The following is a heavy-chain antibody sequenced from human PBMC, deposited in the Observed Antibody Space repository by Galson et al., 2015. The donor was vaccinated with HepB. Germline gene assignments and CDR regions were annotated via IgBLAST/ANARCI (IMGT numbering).Heavy chain of an antibody. CDR2: ISFDGSKT. CDR3: VKDNGDYVRSFDL. Sequence: SLRLSCAASGFTFGRYTMHWVRQAPGKGLEWVALISFDGSKTDYVDSEKGRLTISRDNSKNTLYLQMNSPRAEDTAVYYCVKDNGDYVRSFDLWGQGTMVTVSS. V-gene: IGHV3-30*18. CDR1: GFTFGRYT. D-gene: IGHD4-17*01. J-gene: IGHJ3*01.